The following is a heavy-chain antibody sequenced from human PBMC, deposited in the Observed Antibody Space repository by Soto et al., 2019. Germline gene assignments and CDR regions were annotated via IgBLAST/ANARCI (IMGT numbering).Heavy chain of an antibody. J-gene: IGHJ4*02. V-gene: IGHV4-39*01. CDR1: GGSISSSSSY. CDR2: IYYSGST. Sequence: PSETLSLTCTVSGGSISSSSSYWGWFRQPPGKGLEWIGSIYYSGSTYYNPSLKSRVTISVDTSKNQFSLKLSSVTAADTAVYYCARHSVTYYDFDYWGQGTLVTVS. CDR3: ARHSVTYYDFDY. D-gene: IGHD1-26*01.